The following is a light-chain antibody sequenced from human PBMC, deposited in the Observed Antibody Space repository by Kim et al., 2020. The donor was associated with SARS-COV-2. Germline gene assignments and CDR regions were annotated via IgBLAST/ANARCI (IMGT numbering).Light chain of an antibody. V-gene: IGKV3-20*01. CDR2: GAS. CDR3: QQYGSSPPMYS. Sequence: PGERAPLSCRASQSVSSSYLAWYQQKPGQAPRLLIYGASSRATDIPDRFSGSGSGTDFTLTISRLEPEDFAVYYCQQYGSSPPMYSFGQGTKLEI. CDR1: QSVSSSY. J-gene: IGKJ2*03.